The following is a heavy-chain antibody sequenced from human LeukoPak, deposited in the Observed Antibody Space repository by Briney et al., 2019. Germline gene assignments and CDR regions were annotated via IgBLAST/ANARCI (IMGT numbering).Heavy chain of an antibody. CDR3: AKDLRGCSSTSCYPGY. V-gene: IGHV3-30*18. D-gene: IGHD2-2*01. J-gene: IGHJ4*02. CDR2: ISYDGSNK. CDR1: GFTSSSYG. Sequence: PGGSLRLSCAASGFTSSSYGMHWVRQAPGKGLEWVAVISYDGSNKYYADSVKGRFTISRDNSKNTLYLQMNSLRAEDTAVYYCAKDLRGCSSTSCYPGYWGQGTLVTVSS.